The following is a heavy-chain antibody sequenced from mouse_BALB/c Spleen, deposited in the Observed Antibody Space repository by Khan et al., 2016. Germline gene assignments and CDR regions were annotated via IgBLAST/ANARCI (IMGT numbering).Heavy chain of an antibody. V-gene: IGHV2-2*02. Sequence: VQLQEAGPGLVQPSQSLSITCTVSGFSLTTYGVHWVRQSPGKGLEWLGVIWSGGTTDYSAAFISRLSITKDNSKSQVFFKMNSLQANDTAIYYCARNYDYYEGLAYWGQGTLVTVSA. CDR3: ARNYDYYEGLAY. CDR1: GFSLTTYG. CDR2: IWSGGTT. J-gene: IGHJ3*01. D-gene: IGHD2-4*01.